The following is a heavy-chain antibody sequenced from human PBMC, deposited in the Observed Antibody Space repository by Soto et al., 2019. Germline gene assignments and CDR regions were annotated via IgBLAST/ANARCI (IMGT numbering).Heavy chain of an antibody. J-gene: IGHJ5*02. Sequence: QLQLQESGSGLVKPSQTLSLTCAVSGVSISSGGYSWSWIRQPPGKGLEWIGYISHSGSTYYNPSLKSRVTISVDRAKTQFSLKLSAVTAAATAVYYCARWFDPWGQGTLVTVSS. CDR3: ARWFDP. CDR1: GVSISSGGYS. V-gene: IGHV4-30-2*01. CDR2: ISHSGST.